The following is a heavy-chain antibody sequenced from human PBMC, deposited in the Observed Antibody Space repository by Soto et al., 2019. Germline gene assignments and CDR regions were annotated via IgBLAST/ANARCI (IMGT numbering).Heavy chain of an antibody. Sequence: PGGSLRLSCAASGFTFTTYWMHWVRQAPGKGLVWVSRINSDGSSTNYADSVKGRFTVSRDNAKNTLYLQMNSLRAEDTAVYYCARAPTVGSYYYMDVWGKGTTVTVSS. D-gene: IGHD3-10*01. CDR2: INSDGSST. J-gene: IGHJ6*03. V-gene: IGHV3-74*01. CDR3: ARAPTVGSYYYMDV. CDR1: GFTFTTYW.